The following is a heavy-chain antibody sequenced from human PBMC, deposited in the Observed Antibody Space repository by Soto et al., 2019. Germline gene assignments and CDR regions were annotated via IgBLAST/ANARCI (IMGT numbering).Heavy chain of an antibody. V-gene: IGHV3-23*01. D-gene: IGHD3-10*01. CDR1: GFTFSGYA. J-gene: IGHJ4*02. Sequence: EVQLLESGGALVQPGGSLRLSCAASGFTFSGYAMTWVRQAPGKGLEWVSSTGDSGVATYYADSVTGRFTISRDNSKNTLYLQMDSLRAEDTAVYYCAKDSPFSGTGRLAFDYWGQGTLVTVSS. CDR2: TGDSGVAT. CDR3: AKDSPFSGTGRLAFDY.